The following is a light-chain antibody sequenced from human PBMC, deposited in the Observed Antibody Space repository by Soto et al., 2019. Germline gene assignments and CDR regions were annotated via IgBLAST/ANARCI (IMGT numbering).Light chain of an antibody. Sequence: EIVLTQSPGTLSLSPGERGTVSCRASQSVSNNYLAWYQQKPGQAPRTLIYGASTRATGISARFSGSGSGTEFPLTISSLQSEDFGVYYCQQYNNWWTFGQGTKVDIK. CDR2: GAS. CDR1: QSVSNN. CDR3: QQYNNWWT. J-gene: IGKJ1*01. V-gene: IGKV3-15*01.